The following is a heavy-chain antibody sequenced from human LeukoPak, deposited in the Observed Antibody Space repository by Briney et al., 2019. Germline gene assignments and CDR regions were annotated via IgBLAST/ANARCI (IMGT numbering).Heavy chain of an antibody. CDR3: ARDLSAAFDF. V-gene: IGHV3-33*05. Sequence: PGGSLRLSCAASGFPFSSYGMHWVHQAPGKGLEWVARLVYDERSDYANSVKGRFSISRDNSKNTLFLDMSDLRVEDTAVYYCARDLSAAFDFWGQGVLVTVSS. J-gene: IGHJ4*02. CDR2: LVYDERS. CDR1: GFPFSSYG. D-gene: IGHD6-19*01.